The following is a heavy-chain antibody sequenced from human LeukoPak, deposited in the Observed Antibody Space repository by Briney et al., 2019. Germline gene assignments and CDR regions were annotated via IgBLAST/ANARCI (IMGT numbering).Heavy chain of an antibody. V-gene: IGHV1-69*05. D-gene: IGHD2-21*02. Sequence: SVKVSCKASGGTFSSYAISWVRQAPGQGLEWMGGNIPIFGTANYAQKFQGRVTITTDESTSTAYMELSSLRSEDTAVYYCAGRSVVVTAIRYYFDYWGQGTLVTVSS. CDR2: NIPIFGTA. CDR1: GGTFSSYA. J-gene: IGHJ4*02. CDR3: AGRSVVVTAIRYYFDY.